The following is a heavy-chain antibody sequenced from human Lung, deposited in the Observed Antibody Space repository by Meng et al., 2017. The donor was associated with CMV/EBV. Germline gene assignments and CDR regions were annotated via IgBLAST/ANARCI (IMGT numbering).Heavy chain of an antibody. V-gene: IGHV4-39*01. Sequence: LXXTVSGGSISSSSYYWGWIRQPPGKGLEWIGSIYYSGSTYYNPSLKSRVTISVDTSKNQFSLKLSSVTAADTAVYYCASPREGVRAFDIWGQGTLVTVSS. CDR1: GGSISSSSYY. D-gene: IGHD1-1*01. CDR3: ASPREGVRAFDI. CDR2: IYYSGST. J-gene: IGHJ3*02.